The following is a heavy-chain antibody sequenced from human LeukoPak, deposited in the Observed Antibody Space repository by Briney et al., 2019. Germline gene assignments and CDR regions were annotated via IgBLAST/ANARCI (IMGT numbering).Heavy chain of an antibody. Sequence: GGSLRLSCAASGFTFSSYAMHWVRQAPGKGLEWVAVISYDGSNKYYADSVKGRFTISRDNSKNTLYLQMNSLRAEDTAVYYCARSAAEMITFGGVIHWGQGTLVTVSS. CDR2: ISYDGSNK. CDR1: GFTFSSYA. J-gene: IGHJ4*02. D-gene: IGHD3-16*01. V-gene: IGHV3-30*04. CDR3: ARSAAEMITFGGVIH.